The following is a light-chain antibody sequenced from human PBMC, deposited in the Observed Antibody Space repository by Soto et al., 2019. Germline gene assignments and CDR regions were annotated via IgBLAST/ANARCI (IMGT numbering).Light chain of an antibody. V-gene: IGLV2-23*01. J-gene: IGLJ1*01. CDR1: SSDVGSYNL. CDR3: CSYVGGSTLFYV. Sequence: QSVLAQPASVSGSPGQSITISCTGTSSDVGSYNLVSWYQHHPGKAPKLMIYEGSRRPLGVSSRFSGSKSGNTASLTISGLQAEDEADYYCCSYVGGSTLFYVCGTGTKLTVL. CDR2: EGS.